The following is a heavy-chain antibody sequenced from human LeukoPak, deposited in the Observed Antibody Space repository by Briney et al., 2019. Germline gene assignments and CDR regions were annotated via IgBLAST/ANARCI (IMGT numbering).Heavy chain of an antibody. J-gene: IGHJ4*02. Sequence: SVKVSCKASGGTFSNYAISWVRQAPGQGLEWMGRIIPIFGTANCAQKFQGRVTITTDESTSTAYMELSSLRSEDTTVYYCARVTKDYYFDYWGQGTLVTVSS. CDR3: ARVTKDYYFDY. V-gene: IGHV1-69*05. CDR2: IIPIFGTA. D-gene: IGHD3-3*01. CDR1: GGTFSNYA.